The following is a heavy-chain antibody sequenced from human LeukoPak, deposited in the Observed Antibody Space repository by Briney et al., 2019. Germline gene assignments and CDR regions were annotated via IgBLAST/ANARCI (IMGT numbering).Heavy chain of an antibody. V-gene: IGHV3-7*03. CDR2: INQDGTEK. Sequence: GGSLRLSCAASGFTFSSYWMSWVRQAPGEGLEWGAKINQDGTEKAYVDSVRGRFTISRDNAKNSLFLQMNSLRAEDTAIYYCAKDRTVGASYWCFDLWGRGTLVTVSS. D-gene: IGHD1-26*01. CDR1: GFTFSSYW. CDR3: AKDRTVGASYWCFDL. J-gene: IGHJ2*01.